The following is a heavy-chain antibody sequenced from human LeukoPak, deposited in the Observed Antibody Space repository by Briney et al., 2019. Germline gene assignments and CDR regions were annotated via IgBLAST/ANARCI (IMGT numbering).Heavy chain of an antibody. Sequence: GGSLRLSCAASGFTFSSYGMHWVRQAPGKGLEWVAVIWYDGSNKYYADSVKGRFTISRDNSKNTLYLQMNSLRAEDTAVYYCARDGDPGYSSSWYRIEKEHNGGFDYWGQGTLVTVSS. J-gene: IGHJ4*02. CDR1: GFTFSSYG. CDR2: IWYDGSNK. CDR3: ARDGDPGYSSSWYRIEKEHNGGFDY. D-gene: IGHD6-13*01. V-gene: IGHV3-33*01.